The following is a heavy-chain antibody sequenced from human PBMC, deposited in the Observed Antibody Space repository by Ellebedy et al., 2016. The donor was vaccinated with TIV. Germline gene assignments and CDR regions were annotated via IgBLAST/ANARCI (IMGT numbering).Heavy chain of an antibody. J-gene: IGHJ3*01. D-gene: IGHD3-3*01. CDR3: ARSGITFFAMNDAFDV. CDR1: GGSISGCF. CDR2: MFYSGST. V-gene: IGHV4-59*01. Sequence: MPGGSLRLSCALSGGSISGCFWRWSRRSPGKGLEWLGYMFYSGSTNYNPSLKSRVTISMDTSKNLVSLKLRSVTAADTAVYYCARSGITFFAMNDAFDVWGHGTMVTVSS.